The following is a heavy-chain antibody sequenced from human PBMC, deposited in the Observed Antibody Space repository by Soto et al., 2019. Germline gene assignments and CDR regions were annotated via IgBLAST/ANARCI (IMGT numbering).Heavy chain of an antibody. CDR1: GFTFSSYE. D-gene: IGHD1-26*01. CDR2: ISSSGSTI. J-gene: IGHJ4*02. Sequence: PGGSLRLSCAASGFTFSSYEMNWVRQAPGKGPEWVSYISSSGSTIYYADSVKGRFTISRDNAKNSLYLQMNSLRAEDTAVYYCAREGNSWGEWELLGPFDYWGQGTLVTVSS. CDR3: AREGNSWGEWELLGPFDY. V-gene: IGHV3-48*03.